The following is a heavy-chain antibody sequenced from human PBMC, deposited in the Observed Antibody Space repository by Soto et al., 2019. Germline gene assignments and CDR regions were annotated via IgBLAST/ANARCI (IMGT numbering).Heavy chain of an antibody. D-gene: IGHD6-13*01. CDR1: GFTFSSYA. J-gene: IGHJ4*02. CDR3: AKAPRYSSSWYHDY. V-gene: IGHV3-23*01. CDR2: ISGSGGST. Sequence: EVQLLESGGGLVQPGGSLRLSCAASGFTFSSYAMSWVRQAPGKGLEWVSAISGSGGSTYYADSVKGRFTISRDNSKNTMYLQMNSLRAEDTAVYYCAKAPRYSSSWYHDYWGQGTLVTVSS.